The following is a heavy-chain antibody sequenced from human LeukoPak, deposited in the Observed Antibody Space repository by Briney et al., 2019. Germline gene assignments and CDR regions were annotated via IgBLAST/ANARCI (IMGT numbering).Heavy chain of an antibody. D-gene: IGHD3-10*01. CDR2: IYPGDSDT. Sequence: GASLKISCKGSGSRFTSYWIGWVRQMPGKGLEWMGIIYPGDSDTRYSPSFQGQVTISADKSISTAYLQWSSLKASDTAMYYCARLRNMVRGVITSLDYWGQGTLVTVSS. CDR1: GSRFTSYW. CDR3: ARLRNMVRGVITSLDY. V-gene: IGHV5-51*01. J-gene: IGHJ4*02.